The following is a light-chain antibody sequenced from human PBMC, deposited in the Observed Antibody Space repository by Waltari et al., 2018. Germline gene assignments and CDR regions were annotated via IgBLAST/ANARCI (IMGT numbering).Light chain of an antibody. V-gene: IGKV1-33*01. CDR1: QDISNF. Sequence: DIQLTQSPSSLSASVGDRVTITCQASQDISNFLNWYQQKPGKAPKLLLYDVSNLETGVPSRFSGSGSATDFTLTISSLQPEDIAKYYCQQYEQLPLTFGPGTTVDIK. J-gene: IGKJ3*01. CDR2: DVS. CDR3: QQYEQLPLT.